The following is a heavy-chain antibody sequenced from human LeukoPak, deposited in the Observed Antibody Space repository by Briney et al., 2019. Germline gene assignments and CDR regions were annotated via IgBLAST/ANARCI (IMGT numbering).Heavy chain of an antibody. V-gene: IGHV1-8*01. CDR3: ATDRDDILTGYSSNFDY. D-gene: IGHD3-9*01. CDR2: MNPNSGNT. J-gene: IGHJ4*02. Sequence: ASVKVSCKASGYTFTSYDINWVRQATGQGLERMGWMNPNSGNTGYAQKFQGRVTMTRNTSISTAYMELSSLRSEDTAVYYCATDRDDILTGYSSNFDYWGQGTLVTVSS. CDR1: GYTFTSYD.